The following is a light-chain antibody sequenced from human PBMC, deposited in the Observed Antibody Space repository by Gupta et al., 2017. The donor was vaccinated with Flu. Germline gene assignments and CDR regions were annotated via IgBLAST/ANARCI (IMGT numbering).Light chain of an antibody. CDR2: GVS. V-gene: IGKV3-20*01. J-gene: IGKJ3*01. CDR3: HYDDSSLFT. Sequence: IVLTQSPGTLSLSPGDRATLSCGASQSVTSTKLAWYQQKPGQAPRLLIYGVSRRATGVPCRFSGSGSGTDFTLTISSLEPEDFAVYYCHYDDSSLFTFGHGTKVDIK. CDR1: QSVTSTK.